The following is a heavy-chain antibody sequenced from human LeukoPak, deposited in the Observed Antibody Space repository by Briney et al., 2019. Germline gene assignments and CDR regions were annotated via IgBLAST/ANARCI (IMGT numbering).Heavy chain of an antibody. Sequence: PGGSLRLSCAASGFTLRSYAMSWVRQAPGKDLQWVSLISGNGGSTYYTDSVKGRFTISRDNSKNTLYLQMNSLRVEDTATYYCAKVGMVGAAYYFDSWGQGTLVTVSS. J-gene: IGHJ4*02. CDR3: AKVGMVGAAYYFDS. D-gene: IGHD2-15*01. V-gene: IGHV3-23*01. CDR2: ISGNGGST. CDR1: GFTLRSYA.